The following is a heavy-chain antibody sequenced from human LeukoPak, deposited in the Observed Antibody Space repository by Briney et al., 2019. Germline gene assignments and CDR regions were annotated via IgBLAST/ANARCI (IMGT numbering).Heavy chain of an antibody. CDR2: ISYDGKNK. V-gene: IGHV3-30*04. D-gene: IGHD6-19*01. J-gene: IGHJ4*02. CDR3: ARDMRGGAGTFDY. CDR1: GFTFSDYS. Sequence: GGSLRPSCAASGFTFSDYSMHWVRQAPGKGLEWMAVISYDGKNKFYTDSVKGRFTISRDDSKNTLSLQMNSLRIDDTAVYYCARDMRGGAGTFDYWGQGILVTLSS.